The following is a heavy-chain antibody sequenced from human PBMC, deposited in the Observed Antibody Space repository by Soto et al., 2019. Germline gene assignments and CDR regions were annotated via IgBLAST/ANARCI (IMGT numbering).Heavy chain of an antibody. CDR2: ISGSGVST. V-gene: IGHV3-23*01. D-gene: IGHD3-10*01. CDR1: GFTFSNHA. J-gene: IGHJ6*02. Sequence: GSLRLSCAASGFTFSNHAMTLVRQTPGKGLEWVSGISGSGVSTDYADSVKGRFTISRDNSKNTLHLQMNSLRAEDTALYYCAKAGDYQYYYGMDVWGQGTTVTVSS. CDR3: AKAGDYQYYYGMDV.